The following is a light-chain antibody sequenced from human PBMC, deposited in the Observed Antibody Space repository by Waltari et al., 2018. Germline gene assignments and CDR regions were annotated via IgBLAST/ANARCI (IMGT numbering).Light chain of an antibody. CDR1: NIAGES. J-gene: IGLJ2*01. CDR3: QVWDTISDHVL. CDR2: YDS. V-gene: IGLV3-21*04. Sequence: SYVLTQPPSVSVPPGKTARIPCAGDNIAGESVPRYQQKPGQAPVVVINYDSGRPSGIPERISGSKSGNTATLTIGRVEAGDEADYYCQVWDTISDHVLFGGGTKLTVL.